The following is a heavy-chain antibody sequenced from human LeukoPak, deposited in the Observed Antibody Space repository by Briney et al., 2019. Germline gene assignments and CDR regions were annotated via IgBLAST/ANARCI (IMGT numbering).Heavy chain of an antibody. V-gene: IGHV1-18*01. CDR2: VSPYTQNT. CDR1: GYNFANFG. D-gene: IGHD5-18*01. J-gene: IGHJ5*02. CDR3: ARDEGIPTNPNWIYT. Sequence: ASVKVSFKASGYNFANFGISWLRQAPGQGLEWMGWVSPYTQNTNFAQKFQGRVTLTADISTNIAYMELMSLRSDDTAVYDRARDEGIPTNPNWIYTWGQGTPVTVSS.